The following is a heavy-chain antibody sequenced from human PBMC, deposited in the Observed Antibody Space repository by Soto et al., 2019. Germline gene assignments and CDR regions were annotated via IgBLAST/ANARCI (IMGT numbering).Heavy chain of an antibody. CDR3: ARGEVVPAAMRYYSYYGMDA. Sequence: ASGKVSCKASGYPFTSCDINWVRQATGQGLEWMGGMNPNSGNTGYEQKFKGRVTMNRNTSIRTAYMEMSSLRSEDTAVYYCARGEVVPAAMRYYSYYGMDAWGQGTKVTVYS. CDR1: GYPFTSCD. V-gene: IGHV1-8*01. J-gene: IGHJ6*02. D-gene: IGHD2-2*01. CDR2: MNPNSGNT.